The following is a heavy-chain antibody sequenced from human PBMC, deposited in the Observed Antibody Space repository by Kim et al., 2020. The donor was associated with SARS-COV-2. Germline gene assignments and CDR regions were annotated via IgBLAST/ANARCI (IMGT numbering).Heavy chain of an antibody. Sequence: GGSLRLSCAASGLTFSSYSMNWVRQAPGKGLEWVSSISSSSYIYYADSVKGRFTISRDNAKNSLYLQMNSLRAEDTAVYYCARDGNYCSGGSCYGMDVWGQGTTVTVSS. V-gene: IGHV3-21*01. CDR1: GLTFSSYS. J-gene: IGHJ6*02. CDR3: ARDGNYCSGGSCYGMDV. D-gene: IGHD2-15*01. CDR2: ISSSSYI.